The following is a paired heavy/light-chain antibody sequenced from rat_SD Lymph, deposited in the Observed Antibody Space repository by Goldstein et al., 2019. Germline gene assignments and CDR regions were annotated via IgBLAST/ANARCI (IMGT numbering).Heavy chain of an antibody. CDR1: GFTFSNYG. Sequence: EVQLVESGGGLVQPGRSLKLSCVASGFTFSNYGMNWIRQAPGKGLEWVAYISSGSSYIYYAETVKGRFTISRDNAKNTLYLQMTSLRSEDTALYYCARFWLNYGSYVMDAWGQGASVTVSS. J-gene: IGHJ4*01. CDR2: ISSGSSYI. V-gene: IGHV5-34*01. D-gene: IGHD1-3*01. CDR3: ARFWLNYGSYVMDA.
Light chain of an antibody. CDR3: QQGSSYPLT. CDR1: SSVSY. J-gene: IGKJ5*01. Sequence: EIVLTQSPTTMAASPGEKVTLTCRASSSVSYMHWYQQRSGTSPKLWIYETSKLASGVPNRFSGSGSGTSYSLTINSMETEDAATYYCQQGSSYPLTFGSGTKLEIK. V-gene: IGKV4S5*01. CDR2: ETS.